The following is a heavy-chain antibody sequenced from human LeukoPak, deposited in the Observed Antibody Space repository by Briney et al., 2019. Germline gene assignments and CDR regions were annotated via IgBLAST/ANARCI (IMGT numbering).Heavy chain of an antibody. CDR1: GYSFTSYW. CDR3: ARQYSSGPYYYYGMDV. D-gene: IGHD6-19*01. V-gene: IGHV5-10-1*01. CDR2: IVPSDAYT. J-gene: IGHJ6*02. Sequence: GESLKISCKGSGYSFTSYWISWVRQMPGKGLEWMGRIVPSDAYTNYSPSFQGHVTISADKSISTAYLQWSSLKASDTAMYYCARQYSSGPYYYYGMDVWGQGTTVTVSS.